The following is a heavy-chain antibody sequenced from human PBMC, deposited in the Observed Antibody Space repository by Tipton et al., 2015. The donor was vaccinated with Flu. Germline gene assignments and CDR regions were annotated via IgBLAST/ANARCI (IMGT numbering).Heavy chain of an antibody. V-gene: IGHV4-4*07. CDR2: IYTSGST. D-gene: IGHD1-26*01. CDR3: ASSIVGATTPPLAFDY. J-gene: IGHJ4*02. CDR1: GGSISSYY. Sequence: LRLSCTVSGGSISSYYWSWIRQPAGKGLEWIGRIYTSGSTNYNPSLKSRVTISVDTSKNQFSLKLSSVAAADTAVYYCASSIVGATTPPLAFDYWGQGTLVTVSS.